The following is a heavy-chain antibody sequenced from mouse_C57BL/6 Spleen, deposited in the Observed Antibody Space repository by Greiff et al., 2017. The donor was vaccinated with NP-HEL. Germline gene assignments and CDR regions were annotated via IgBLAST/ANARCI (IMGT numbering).Heavy chain of an antibody. V-gene: IGHV1-19*01. CDR3: ARTQMNYYGSSQGYFDY. D-gene: IGHD1-1*01. J-gene: IGHJ2*01. Sequence: EVQLQQSGPVLVKPGASVKMSCKASGYTFTDYYMNWVKQSHGKSLEWIGVINPYNGGTSYNQKFKGKATLTVDKSSSTAYMELNSLTSEDSAVYYCARTQMNYYGSSQGYFDYWGQGTTLTVSS. CDR1: GYTFTDYY. CDR2: INPYNGGT.